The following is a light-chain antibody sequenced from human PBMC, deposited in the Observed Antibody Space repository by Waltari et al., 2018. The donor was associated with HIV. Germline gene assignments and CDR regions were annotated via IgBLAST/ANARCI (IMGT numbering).Light chain of an antibody. CDR2: DAN. CDR3: QHRSNWPPIT. J-gene: IGKJ5*01. CDR1: QSVSDY. Sequence: EIVLTQSPATLSLSPGERATLSCRASQSVSDYLAWYQQKPGQAPRLLIYDANNRATGIPARFSGSGSGTDFTLTISSLEPEDFAVYYCQHRSNWPPITFGQGTRLENK. V-gene: IGKV3-11*01.